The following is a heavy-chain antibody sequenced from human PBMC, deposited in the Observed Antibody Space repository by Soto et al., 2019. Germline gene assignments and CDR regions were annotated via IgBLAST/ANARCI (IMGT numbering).Heavy chain of an antibody. CDR3: ARDLGTYDDNAFDI. Sequence: ASVKVSCKASGYTFTSYGISWVRQAPGQGLEWMGWISAYNGNTNYAQKLQGRVTMTTDTSTSTAYMELRSLRSDDTAVYYCARDLGTYDDNAFDIWGQGTMVTVSS. CDR2: ISAYNGNT. J-gene: IGHJ3*02. CDR1: GYTFTSYG. D-gene: IGHD3-22*01. V-gene: IGHV1-18*01.